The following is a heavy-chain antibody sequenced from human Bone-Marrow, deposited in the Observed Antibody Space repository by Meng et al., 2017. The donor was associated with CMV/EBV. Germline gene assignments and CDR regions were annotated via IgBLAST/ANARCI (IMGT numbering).Heavy chain of an antibody. Sequence: GSLRLSCTVSGGSISSYYWSWIRQPAGKGLEWIGRIYISGSTNCNPSLKSRVTISVDTSKNQFSLKLSSVTAADTAVYYCARGGYCSSTSCPYYYYYYGMDVWGQGTTVTVSS. D-gene: IGHD2-2*01. J-gene: IGHJ6*02. CDR3: ARGGYCSSTSCPYYYYYYGMDV. CDR2: IYISGST. V-gene: IGHV4-4*07. CDR1: GGSISSYY.